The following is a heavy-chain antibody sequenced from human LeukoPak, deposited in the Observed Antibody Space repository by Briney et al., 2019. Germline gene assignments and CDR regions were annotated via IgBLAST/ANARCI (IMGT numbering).Heavy chain of an antibody. Sequence: GGSLRLSCTASGFTFSSYWMNWVRQAPGKGLEWVANIKQDGSEKYYVDSVKGRFTISRDNAKNSMYLQMNSLRAEDTAVYYCAREHYDILTAVRYFQHWGQGTLVTVSS. CDR2: IKQDGSEK. D-gene: IGHD3-9*01. CDR1: GFTFSSYW. J-gene: IGHJ1*01. CDR3: AREHYDILTAVRYFQH. V-gene: IGHV3-7*01.